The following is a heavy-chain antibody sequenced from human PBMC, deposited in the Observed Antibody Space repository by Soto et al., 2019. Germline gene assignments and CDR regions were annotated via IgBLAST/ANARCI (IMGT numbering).Heavy chain of an antibody. V-gene: IGHV4-34*01. CDR3: AREKESGSYSG. CDR2: INHSGST. CDR1: GGSFSGYY. J-gene: IGHJ4*02. D-gene: IGHD3-10*01. Sequence: QVQLQQWGAGLLKPSETLSLTCAVYGGSFSGYYWSWIRQPPGKGLEWIGEINHSGSTNYSPSLKSRVTISVDTSKNQFSLKLSSVTAADTAVYYCAREKESGSYSGWGQGTLVTVSS.